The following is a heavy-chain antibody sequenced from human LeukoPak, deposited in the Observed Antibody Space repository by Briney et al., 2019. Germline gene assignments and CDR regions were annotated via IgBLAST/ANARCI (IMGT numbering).Heavy chain of an antibody. CDR3: ARDKMGATFDY. CDR2: ISYDGSNK. V-gene: IGHV3-30-3*01. Sequence: GRSLRLSCAASGFTFSSYAMHWVRQAPGKGLEWVAVISYDGSNKYYADSVKRLFTISRDNSKNTLYLQMNSLRAEDTAVYYCARDKMGATFDYWGQGTLVSVSS. CDR1: GFTFSSYA. D-gene: IGHD1-26*01. J-gene: IGHJ4*02.